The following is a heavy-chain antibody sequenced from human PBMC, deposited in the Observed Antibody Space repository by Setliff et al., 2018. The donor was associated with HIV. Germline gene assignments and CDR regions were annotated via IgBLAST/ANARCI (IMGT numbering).Heavy chain of an antibody. J-gene: IGHJ4*02. CDR2: ISYDGNIK. V-gene: IGHV3-30-3*01. Sequence: PGGSLRLSCAASGFTFSKFAINWVRQAPGKGLEGVAVISYDGNIKFYGDSMKGRFTISRDNSKNTVFLQMNSLRVDDTAVYYCARENYYYERVFDYWGQGMLVTVSS. D-gene: IGHD3-22*01. CDR1: GFTFSKFA. CDR3: ARENYYYERVFDY.